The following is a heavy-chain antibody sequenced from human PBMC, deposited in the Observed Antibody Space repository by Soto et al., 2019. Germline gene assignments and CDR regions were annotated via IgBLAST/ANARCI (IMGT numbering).Heavy chain of an antibody. V-gene: IGHV4-59*08. CDR3: ARHVGRVAATLVAFDI. CDR1: GGSISSYY. CDR2: IYYSGST. Sequence: SETLSLTYTVSGGSISSYYWSWIRQPPGKGLEWIGYIYYSGSTNYNPSLKSRVTISVDTSKNQFSLKLSSVTAADTAVYYCARHVGRVAATLVAFDIWGQGTMVTVSS. J-gene: IGHJ3*02. D-gene: IGHD2-15*01.